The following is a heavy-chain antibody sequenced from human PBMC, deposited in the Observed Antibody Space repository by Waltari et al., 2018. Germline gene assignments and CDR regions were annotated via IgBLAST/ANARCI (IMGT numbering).Heavy chain of an antibody. CDR2: IYYSGST. D-gene: IGHD6-6*01. Sequence: QLQLQESGPGLVKPSETLSLTCTVSGGSIRSSSYYRGWIRPPPGKGLEWIGSIYYSGSTYYNPSLKSRVTISVDTSKNQFSLKLSSVTAADTAVYYCAREDGSSSPGLFDYWGQGTLVTVSS. J-gene: IGHJ4*02. CDR1: GGSIRSSSYY. V-gene: IGHV4-39*07. CDR3: AREDGSSSPGLFDY.